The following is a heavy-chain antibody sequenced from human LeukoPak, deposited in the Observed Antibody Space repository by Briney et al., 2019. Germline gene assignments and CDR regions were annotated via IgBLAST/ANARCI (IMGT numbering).Heavy chain of an antibody. V-gene: IGHV1-46*01. CDR3: ARDWRRAVADLNWFDP. Sequence: ASVKVSCKASGYTFSSYYMHWVRQAPGQGLEWMGIINPSGGSTSYAQKFQGRVTMTRDTSTSTVYMELSSLRSEDTAVYYCARDWRRAVADLNWFDPWGQGTLVTVSS. CDR1: GYTFSSYY. J-gene: IGHJ5*02. D-gene: IGHD6-19*01. CDR2: INPSGGST.